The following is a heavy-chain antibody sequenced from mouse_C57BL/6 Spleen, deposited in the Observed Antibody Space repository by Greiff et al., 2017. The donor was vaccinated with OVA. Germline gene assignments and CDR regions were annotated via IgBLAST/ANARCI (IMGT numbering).Heavy chain of an antibody. CDR3: ARDPVGYYGSTLFFDY. D-gene: IGHD1-1*01. J-gene: IGHJ2*01. CDR1: GYSITSGYY. CDR2: ISYDGSN. Sequence: EVQRVESGPGLVKPSQSLSLTCSVTGYSITSGYYWNWIRQFPGNKLEWMGYISYDGSNNYNPSLKNRISITRDTSKNQFFLKLNSVTTEDTATYYCARDPVGYYGSTLFFDYWGQGTTLTVSS. V-gene: IGHV3-6*01.